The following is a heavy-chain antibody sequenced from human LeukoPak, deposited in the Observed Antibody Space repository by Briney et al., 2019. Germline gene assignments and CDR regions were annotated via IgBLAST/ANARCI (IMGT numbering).Heavy chain of an antibody. CDR1: GGSISSSSYY. Sequence: SETLSLTCTVSGGSISSSSYYWSWIRQHPGKGLEWIGYIYYSGSTYYNPSLKSRVTISVDTSKNQFSLKLSSVTAADTAVYYCARDGGSGWPQYFDYWGQGTLVTVSS. D-gene: IGHD6-19*01. CDR3: ARDGGSGWPQYFDY. J-gene: IGHJ4*02. CDR2: IYYSGST. V-gene: IGHV4-31*03.